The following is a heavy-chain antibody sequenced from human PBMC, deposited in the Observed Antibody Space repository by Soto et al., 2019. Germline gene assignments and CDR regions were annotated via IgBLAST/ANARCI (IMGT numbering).Heavy chain of an antibody. D-gene: IGHD4-17*01. CDR3: ARPGGDDHGDPTEYSQQ. V-gene: IGHV3-30-3*01. CDR2: ISYDVSNK. J-gene: IGHJ1*01. CDR1: GLTFNSYS. Sequence: XGSLRLSCAASGLTFNSYSRPLARGYPGKGLEWVAVISYDVSNKYYADSVKGRFTISRDNSTNTLYLQMNSLRAEDTAVYYCARPGGDDHGDPTEYSQQWGQGTLVNVSS.